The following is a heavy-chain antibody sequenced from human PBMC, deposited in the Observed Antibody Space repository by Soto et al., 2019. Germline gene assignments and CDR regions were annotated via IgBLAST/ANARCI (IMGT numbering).Heavy chain of an antibody. CDR2: INHSGST. V-gene: IGHV4-34*01. CDR1: GGSFSGYY. D-gene: IGHD3-10*01. J-gene: IGHJ4*02. Sequence: SETLSLTCAVYGGSFSGYYWSWIRQPPGKGLEWIGEINHSGSTNYNPSLKSRVTISVDTSKNQFSLNVNSVTAADTAVYYCARDVCPAYYGSGRPFDFWGQGTLVIVSS. CDR3: ARDVCPAYYGSGRPFDF.